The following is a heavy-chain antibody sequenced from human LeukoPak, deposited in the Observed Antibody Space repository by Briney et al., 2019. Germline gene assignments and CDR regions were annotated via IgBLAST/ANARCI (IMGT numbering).Heavy chain of an antibody. D-gene: IGHD6-13*01. CDR1: GFTFRSYE. J-gene: IGHJ4*02. CDR2: LSSSGSAF. Sequence: GGSLRLSCEDSGFTFRSYEMNWVRQAPGKGLEWIAYLSSSGSAFSYADSVKGRFTIARDNAKNSLYLQMNSLRAEDTAVYYCARVGYSSSWSPSDYWGQGALVTVSS. V-gene: IGHV3-48*03. CDR3: ARVGYSSSWSPSDY.